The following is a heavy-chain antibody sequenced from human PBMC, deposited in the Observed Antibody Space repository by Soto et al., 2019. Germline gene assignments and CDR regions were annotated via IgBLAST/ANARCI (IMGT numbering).Heavy chain of an antibody. CDR2: ISSSSSTI. V-gene: IGHV3-48*01. CDR3: ARDSRRGGYAFDI. CDR1: GFTFSSYS. J-gene: IGHJ3*02. Sequence: GSLRLSCAASGFTFSSYSMNWVRQAPGKGLEWVSYISSSSSTIYYADSVKGRFTISRDNAKNSLYLQMNSLRAEDTAVYYCARDSRRGGYAFDIWGQGTMVTVSS. D-gene: IGHD2-15*01.